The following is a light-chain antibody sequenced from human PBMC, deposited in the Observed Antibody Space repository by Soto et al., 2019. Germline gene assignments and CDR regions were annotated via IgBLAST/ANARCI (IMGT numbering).Light chain of an antibody. J-gene: IGKJ1*01. CDR3: LQDINYPWT. CDR1: QGIGNA. Sequence: AIQMTQSPSSLSASVGDRVTISCRASQGIGNALDWYQQKPGKPPKVLIYGASNLQSGVPPRFSGSGSGTDFILAISSLQPEDSATYYCLQDINYPWTFGQGTKVDIK. CDR2: GAS. V-gene: IGKV1-6*01.